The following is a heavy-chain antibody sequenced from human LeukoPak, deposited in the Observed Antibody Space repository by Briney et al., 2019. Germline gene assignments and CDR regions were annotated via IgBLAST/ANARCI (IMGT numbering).Heavy chain of an antibody. CDR3: ASSTSRHPYYFDY. D-gene: IGHD2-2*01. Sequence: GSLRLSCAASGFTFSSYSMNWVRQAPGKGLEWIGRIYTSGSTNYNPSLKSRVTMSVDTSKNQFSLKLSSVTAADTAVYYCASSTSRHPYYFDYWAREPWSPSPQ. J-gene: IGHJ4*02. CDR1: GFTFSSYS. V-gene: IGHV4-4*07. CDR2: IYTSGST.